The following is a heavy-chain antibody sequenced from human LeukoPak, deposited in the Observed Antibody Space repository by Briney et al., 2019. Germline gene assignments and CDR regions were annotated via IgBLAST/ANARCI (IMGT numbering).Heavy chain of an antibody. D-gene: IGHD1-26*01. V-gene: IGHV1-69*04. CDR2: IIPIFGIA. CDR3: ARARWYIVGATTGYVDY. CDR1: GGTFSSYA. J-gene: IGHJ4*02. Sequence: PVKVSCKASGGTFSSYAISWVRQAPGQGLEWVGRIIPIFGIANYAQKFQGRVTITADKSTSTAYMELSSLRSEDTAVYYCARARWYIVGATTGYVDYWGQGTLVTVSS.